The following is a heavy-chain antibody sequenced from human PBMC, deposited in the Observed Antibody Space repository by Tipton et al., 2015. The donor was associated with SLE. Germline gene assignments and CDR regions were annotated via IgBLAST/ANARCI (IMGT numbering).Heavy chain of an antibody. CDR2: VYHSGRT. CDR1: GGSISSYY. D-gene: IGHD2-21*01. Sequence: TLSLTCTVSGGSISSYYWNWIRQPPGKGLEWIGYVYHSGRTNYISSLRSRVTISIDTSKNQFSLRLSSVTAADTAVYYCTRSVGVSFFDLWGRGTLITVSS. CDR3: TRSVGVSFFDL. J-gene: IGHJ2*01. V-gene: IGHV4-59*01.